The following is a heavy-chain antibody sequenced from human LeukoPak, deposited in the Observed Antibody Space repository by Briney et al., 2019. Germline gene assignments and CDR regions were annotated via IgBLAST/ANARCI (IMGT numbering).Heavy chain of an antibody. Sequence: GGSLRLSCAASRFTFSSYSMNWVRQAPGKGLEWVSYISSGSGTIYYADSVKGRFTISRDNAKNSLYLQMNSLRDEDTAVYYCARDGGSNFLDYFDSWGQGTLVTVSS. CDR2: ISSGSGTI. CDR1: RFTFSSYS. J-gene: IGHJ4*02. D-gene: IGHD3-16*01. V-gene: IGHV3-48*02. CDR3: ARDGGSNFLDYFDS.